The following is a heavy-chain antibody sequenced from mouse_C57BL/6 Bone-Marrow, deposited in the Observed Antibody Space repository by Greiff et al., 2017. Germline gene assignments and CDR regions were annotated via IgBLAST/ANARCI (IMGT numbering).Heavy chain of an antibody. CDR1: GYAFSSSW. Sequence: QVQLQQSGPELVKPGASVKISCTASGYAFSSSWMNWVKQRPGKGLEWIGRIYPGDGDTNYNGKFKGKATLTADKSSSTAYMQLSSLTSEDSAVYFCAGLLDYWGQGTTLTVSS. CDR3: AGLLDY. CDR2: IYPGDGDT. J-gene: IGHJ2*01. V-gene: IGHV1-82*01.